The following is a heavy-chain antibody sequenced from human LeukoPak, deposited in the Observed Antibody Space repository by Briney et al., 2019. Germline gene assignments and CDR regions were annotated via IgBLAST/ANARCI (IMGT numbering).Heavy chain of an antibody. CDR2: INHSGST. Sequence: SETLSLTCAVYGGSFSGYYWSWIRQPPGKGLEWIGEINHSGSTNYNPSLKSRVTISVDTPKNQFSLKLSSVTAADTAVYYCARGNYDFWSDPKWFDPWGQGTLVTVSS. D-gene: IGHD3-3*01. V-gene: IGHV4-34*01. CDR1: GGSFSGYY. CDR3: ARGNYDFWSDPKWFDP. J-gene: IGHJ5*02.